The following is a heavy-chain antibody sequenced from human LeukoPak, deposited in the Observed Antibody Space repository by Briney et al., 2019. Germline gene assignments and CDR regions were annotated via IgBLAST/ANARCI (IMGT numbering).Heavy chain of an antibody. CDR2: TYYRSKWYN. J-gene: IGHJ6*03. D-gene: IGHD6-19*01. CDR1: GDSVSSNSAA. CDR3: ARGGGGYSSGWFNYYYYMDV. Sequence: SQTLSLTCAISGDSVSSNSAAWNWIRQSPSRGLEWLGRTYYRSKWYNDYAVSVKSRITINPDTSKNQFSLQLNSVTPEDTAVYYCARGGGGYSSGWFNYYYYMDVWGKGTTVTVSS. V-gene: IGHV6-1*01.